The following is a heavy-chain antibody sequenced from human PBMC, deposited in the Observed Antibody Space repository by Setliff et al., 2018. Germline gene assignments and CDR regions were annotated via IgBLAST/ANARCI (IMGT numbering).Heavy chain of an antibody. CDR2: ISGSGGST. J-gene: IGHJ3*02. CDR3: AKAEHYYDSSGYSGAFDI. V-gene: IGHV3-23*01. Sequence: SCAASGFTFSSYAMSWVRQAPGKGLEWVSAISGSGGSTYYADSVKGRFTISRDNSKNTLYLQMNSLRAEDTAVYYCAKAEHYYDSSGYSGAFDIWGQGTMVTVSS. D-gene: IGHD3-22*01. CDR1: GFTFSSYA.